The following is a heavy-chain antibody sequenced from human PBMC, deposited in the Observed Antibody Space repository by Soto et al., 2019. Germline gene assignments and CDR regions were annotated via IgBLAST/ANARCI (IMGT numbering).Heavy chain of an antibody. CDR2: ISCCGGST. J-gene: IGHJ4*02. V-gene: IGHV3-23*01. CDR3: ATGDGEQWLVPHLHN. Sequence: EVQLLESGGGVVQPGGSLRLSCVASGFNFKKFAMAWVRQAPGEGLEGVSGISCCGGSTSYADSVKGRFSIARDDSKNTLSLQMNRLIVPDTAQYYCATGDGEQWLVPHLHNWGQGTLGNVS. D-gene: IGHD6-19*01. CDR1: GFNFKKFA.